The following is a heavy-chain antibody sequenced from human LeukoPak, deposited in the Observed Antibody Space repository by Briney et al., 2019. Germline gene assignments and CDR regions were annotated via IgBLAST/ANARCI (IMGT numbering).Heavy chain of an antibody. Sequence: SVKVSCKASGGTFSSYAISWVRQAPGQGLEWMGRIIPIFGIANYAQKFQGRVTITADKSTSTAYMELSSLRSEDTAVYYCARIPDTGYYYGMDVWGRGTTVTVSS. J-gene: IGHJ6*02. CDR2: IIPIFGIA. V-gene: IGHV1-69*04. CDR1: GGTFSSYA. D-gene: IGHD5-18*01. CDR3: ARIPDTGYYYGMDV.